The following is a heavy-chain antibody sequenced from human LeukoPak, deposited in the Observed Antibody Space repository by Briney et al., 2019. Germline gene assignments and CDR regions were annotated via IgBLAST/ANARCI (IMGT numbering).Heavy chain of an antibody. Sequence: GTLSLTCAVSGGSISSSNWWSWVRQAPGKGLEWLSYISSSSSTIYYADSVRGRFTISRDNAKNSLYLQMNSLRAEDTALYYCAKGVASYSSGPGDYWGQGTLVTVSS. J-gene: IGHJ4*02. V-gene: IGHV3-48*04. CDR2: ISSSSSTI. D-gene: IGHD6-19*01. CDR3: AKGVASYSSGPGDY. CDR1: GGSISSSN.